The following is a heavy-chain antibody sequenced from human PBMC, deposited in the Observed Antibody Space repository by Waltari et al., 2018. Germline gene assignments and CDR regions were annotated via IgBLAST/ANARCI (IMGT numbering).Heavy chain of an antibody. CDR1: GYTLTEST. CDR3: APSRREGADGSYFDS. J-gene: IGHJ4*02. Sequence: QVQLVQSEAEVKKPGASVKVACKVSGYTLTESTMPGLPQAPGKGLEWMGFFDPEDGETIYAQKFEGRVSMTEDTSTDTAYMELSSLRFEDTALYYCAPSRREGADGSYFDSWGQGTLVTVSS. V-gene: IGHV1-24*01. D-gene: IGHD2-15*01. CDR2: FDPEDGET.